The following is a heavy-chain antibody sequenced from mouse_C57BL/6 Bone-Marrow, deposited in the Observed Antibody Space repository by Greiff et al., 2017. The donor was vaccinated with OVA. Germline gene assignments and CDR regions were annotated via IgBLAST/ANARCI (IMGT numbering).Heavy chain of an antibody. CDR2: IHPNSGST. D-gene: IGHD1-1*01. CDR3: ARGYYGSSPYFDY. CDR1: GYTFTSYW. J-gene: IGHJ2*01. V-gene: IGHV1-64*01. Sequence: VQLQQPGAELVKPGASVKLSCKASGYTFTSYWMHWVKQRPGQGLEWIGMIHPNSGSTNYNEKFKSKATLTVDKSSSTAYMQLSSLTSEDSAVYYCARGYYGSSPYFDYWGQGTTLTVSS.